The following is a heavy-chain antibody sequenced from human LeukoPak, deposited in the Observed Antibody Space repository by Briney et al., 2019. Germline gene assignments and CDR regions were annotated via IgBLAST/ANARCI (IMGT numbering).Heavy chain of an antibody. Sequence: GGSLRLSCAASGFTFSSYAMSWVRQAPGKGLEWVSAISGSGGSTYYADSAKGRFIVSRDNSKNTLYLQMNSLGAEDTAVYYCAKARGYSYGYLVDYWGQGTLVTVSS. J-gene: IGHJ4*02. V-gene: IGHV3-23*01. CDR1: GFTFSSYA. CDR3: AKARGYSYGYLVDY. D-gene: IGHD5-18*01. CDR2: ISGSGGST.